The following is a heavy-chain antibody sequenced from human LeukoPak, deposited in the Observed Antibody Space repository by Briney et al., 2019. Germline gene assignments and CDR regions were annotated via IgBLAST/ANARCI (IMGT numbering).Heavy chain of an antibody. CDR2: IYHSGST. CDR1: GSSISNSYY. V-gene: IGHV4-38-2*01. Sequence: SETLSLTCAVSGSSISNSYYWVWIRQPPGKGLEWIGSIYHSGSTYYNPSLTSRVTISVDTSRNQFSLRLASLTAADTAVYYCARDTSAIAVAGTSNWGQGTLVTVSS. D-gene: IGHD6-19*01. J-gene: IGHJ1*01. CDR3: ARDTSAIAVAGTSN.